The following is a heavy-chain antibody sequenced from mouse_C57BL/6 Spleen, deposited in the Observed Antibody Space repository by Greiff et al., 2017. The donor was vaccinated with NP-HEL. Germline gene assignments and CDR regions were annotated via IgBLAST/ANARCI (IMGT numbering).Heavy chain of an antibody. CDR2: IYPGDGDT. V-gene: IGHV1-82*01. CDR3: ARGTTVVAPSDY. D-gene: IGHD1-1*01. CDR1: GYAFSSSW. Sequence: VQLQQSGPELVKPGASVKISCKASGYAFSSSWMNWVKQRPGKGLEWIGRIYPGDGDTNYNGKFKGKATLTADKSSSTAYMQLSSLTSEDSAVYFCARGTTVVAPSDYWGQGTTLTVSS. J-gene: IGHJ2*01.